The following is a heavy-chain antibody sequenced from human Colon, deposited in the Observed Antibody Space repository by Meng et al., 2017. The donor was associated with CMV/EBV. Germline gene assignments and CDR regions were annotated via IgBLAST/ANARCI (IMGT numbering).Heavy chain of an antibody. CDR2: IYYSALTKRCSP. D-gene: IGHD3-10*01. J-gene: IGHJ4*02. CDR1: YY. CDR3: ARRPLTFCSGPYFDH. V-gene: IGHV4-31*02. Sequence: YYWSWVRHTSRKALEWIVYIYYSALTKRCSPYSDPSLDSRTSISLDTSESQFAPQLDSLAVADTAVYYCARRPLTFCSGPYFDHWGQGILVTVSS.